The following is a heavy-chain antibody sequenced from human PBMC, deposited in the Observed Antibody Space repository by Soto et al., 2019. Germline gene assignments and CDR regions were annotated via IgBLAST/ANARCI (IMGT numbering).Heavy chain of an antibody. CDR2: ISAYNGNT. V-gene: IGHV1-18*04. D-gene: IGHD3-10*01. CDR3: ARGTRLTTVGGVRGGGWFDP. CDR1: GYTFTSYG. J-gene: IGHJ5*02. Sequence: ASVKVSCKASGYTFTSYGISWVRQAPGQGLEWMGWISAYNGNTNYAQKLQGRVTMTTDTSTSTAYMELRSLRSDDTAVYYCARGTRLTTVGGVRGGGWFDPWGQGTLVIVSS.